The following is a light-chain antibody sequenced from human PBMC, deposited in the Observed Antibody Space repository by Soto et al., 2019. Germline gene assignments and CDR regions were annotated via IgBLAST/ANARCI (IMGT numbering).Light chain of an antibody. CDR3: QQYYHWPRT. CDR1: ESVSRN. J-gene: IGKJ1*01. CDR2: GAS. V-gene: IGKV3-15*01. Sequence: ETVLTQSPATLSLSPGERVTLSCRASESVSRNLAWYQQKPGQAPRLLIYGASTRATGIPARFSGSGSGTDFNLTITSLQSEDFAVYYCQQYYHWPRTFGQGTKVDIK.